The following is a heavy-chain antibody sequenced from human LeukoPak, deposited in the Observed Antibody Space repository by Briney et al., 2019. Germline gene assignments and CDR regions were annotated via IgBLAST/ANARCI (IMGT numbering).Heavy chain of an antibody. V-gene: IGHV1-8*01. CDR3: ARGAPYYGSGSDNAFDI. J-gene: IGHJ3*02. CDR2: MNPNSGNT. Sequence: ASVKVSCKASGYTFTSYDINWVRQATGQGLEWMGWMNPNSGNTGYAQKFQGRVTMTRNTSISTAYMELSSLRSEDTAVYYCARGAPYYGSGSDNAFDIWGQGTMVTVSS. D-gene: IGHD3-10*01. CDR1: GYTFTSYD.